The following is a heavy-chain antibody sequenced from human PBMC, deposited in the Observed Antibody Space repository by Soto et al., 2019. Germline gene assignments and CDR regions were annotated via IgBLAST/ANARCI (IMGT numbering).Heavy chain of an antibody. Sequence: ASVKVSCKASGYTFTSYYMHWVRRAPGQGLEWMGIINPSGGSTSYAQKFQGRVTMTRDTSTSTVYMELSSLRSEDTAVYYCAREVATIIRLRGLTGPDPWGKGTPVTVSS. D-gene: IGHD3-10*01. CDR2: INPSGGST. J-gene: IGHJ5*02. CDR3: AREVATIIRLRGLTGPDP. V-gene: IGHV1-46*01. CDR1: GYTFTSYY.